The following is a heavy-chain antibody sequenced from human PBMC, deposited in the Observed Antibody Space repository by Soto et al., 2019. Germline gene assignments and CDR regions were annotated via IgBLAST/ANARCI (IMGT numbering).Heavy chain of an antibody. D-gene: IGHD3-22*01. CDR3: AKDSQIKYYYDSSGYPWDY. CDR1: GFTFSSYG. J-gene: IGHJ4*02. CDR2: ISYDGSNK. Sequence: QVQLVESGGGVVQPGRSLRLSCAASGFTFSSYGMHWVRQAPGKGLEWVAVISYDGSNKYYADSVKGRFTISRDNSKNTLYLQMNSLRAEDTAVYYCAKDSQIKYYYDSSGYPWDYWGQGTLVTVSS. V-gene: IGHV3-30*18.